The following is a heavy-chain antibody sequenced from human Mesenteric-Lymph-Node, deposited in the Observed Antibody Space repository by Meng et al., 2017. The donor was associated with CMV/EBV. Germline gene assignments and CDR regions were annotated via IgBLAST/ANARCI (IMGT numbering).Heavy chain of an antibody. CDR2: INANSGST. D-gene: IGHD3-9*01. Sequence: ASVKVPCKASGYTFTGYYLHWVRQAPGQGLEWMGWINANSGSTEFTQKFQGRVTMTRDTSSSTAYMELSRLRSDDTALYYCARGNDILTDEYYYHHMDVWGQGTTVTVSS. J-gene: IGHJ6*02. CDR1: GYTFTGYY. V-gene: IGHV1-2*02. CDR3: ARGNDILTDEYYYHHMDV.